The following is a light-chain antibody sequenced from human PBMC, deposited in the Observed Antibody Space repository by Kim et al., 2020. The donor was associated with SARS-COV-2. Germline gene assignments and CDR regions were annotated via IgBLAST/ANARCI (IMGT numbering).Light chain of an antibody. CDR1: SSDVGGYNY. J-gene: IGLJ2*01. V-gene: IGLV2-14*01. Sequence: QSALTQPASVSGSPGQSITISCTGTSSDVGGYNYVSWYQQHPGKAPKLMIYDVSKRPSGVSNRFSGSKSGNTASLTISGLQAEDEADYYCSSYTSCSQFGGGTQLTVL. CDR3: SSYTSCSQ. CDR2: DVS.